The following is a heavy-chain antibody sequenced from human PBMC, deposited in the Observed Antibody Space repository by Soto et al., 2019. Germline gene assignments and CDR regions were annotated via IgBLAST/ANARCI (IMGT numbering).Heavy chain of an antibody. D-gene: IGHD3-16*01. Sequence: QVQLVQSGAEVKKPGSSVKVSCKASGGTFSSYTISWVRQAPGQGLEWMGRIIPILGIANYAQKFQGRVTFTADKSTSTAYMELSSLRSEDTAVYYCARVGGDNWFDPWGQGTLVTVSS. CDR2: IIPILGIA. CDR3: ARVGGDNWFDP. CDR1: GGTFSSYT. J-gene: IGHJ5*02. V-gene: IGHV1-69*02.